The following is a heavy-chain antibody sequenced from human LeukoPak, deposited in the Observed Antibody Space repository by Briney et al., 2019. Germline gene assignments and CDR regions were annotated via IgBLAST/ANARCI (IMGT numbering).Heavy chain of an antibody. Sequence: TLSLTCAVYGGSFSGYYWSWIRQPPGKGLEWIGEINHSGSTNYNPSLKSRVTISVDTSKNQFSLKLSSVTAADTAVYYCARDGDYGTYWGQGTLVTVSS. D-gene: IGHD4-17*01. V-gene: IGHV4-34*09. CDR2: INHSGST. J-gene: IGHJ4*02. CDR1: GGSFSGYY. CDR3: ARDGDYGTY.